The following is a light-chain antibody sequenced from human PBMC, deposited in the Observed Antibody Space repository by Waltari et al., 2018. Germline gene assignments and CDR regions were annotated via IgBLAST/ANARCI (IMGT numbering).Light chain of an antibody. CDR1: QSLLHSNGYNL. CDR2: LGS. V-gene: IGKV2-28*01. CDR3: MQALQTPFT. J-gene: IGKJ3*01. Sequence: DIVMTQSPLSLPVTPGEPASISCRSSQSLLHSNGYNLLDWYLQKPGQSPQLLIYLGSNRASGVPDRFSGSGSGTDFTLKISGVEAEDVGVYYCMQALQTPFTFGPGTKVDIK.